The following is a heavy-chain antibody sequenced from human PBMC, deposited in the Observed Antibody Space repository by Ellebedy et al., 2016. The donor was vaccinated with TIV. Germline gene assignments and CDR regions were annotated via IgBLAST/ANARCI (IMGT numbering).Heavy chain of an antibody. CDR2: ITGTGGNA. J-gene: IGHJ5*02. CDR1: GFTFNSYA. D-gene: IGHD3-10*01. V-gene: IGHV3-23*01. CDR3: ARDPTRSGWFDP. Sequence: GESLKISCVASGFTFNSYAMAWVRQAPGKGLEWVSFITGTGGNAYYADSVKGRFTISRDNSKKTVYLQMDSLRVEDTAVYYCARDPTRSGWFDPWGQGTLVTVSS.